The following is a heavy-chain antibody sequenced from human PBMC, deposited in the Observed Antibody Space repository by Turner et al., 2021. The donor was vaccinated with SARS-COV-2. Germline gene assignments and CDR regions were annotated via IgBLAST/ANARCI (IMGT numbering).Heavy chain of an antibody. CDR1: GFIFSNYA. CDR3: AKTRGPVAFHPDS. V-gene: IGHV3-23*01. Sequence: EVQVLESGGTLVQPGGSLRLSCAVSGFIFSNYAMTWVRQAPGRGREWVCSIFSDGDSTYYADSVKGRFTISRDDSKNTVSLQMNSLRAEDTALYYCAKTRGPVAFHPDSWGQGTLVTVSS. CDR2: IFSDGDST. D-gene: IGHD2-2*01. J-gene: IGHJ4*02.